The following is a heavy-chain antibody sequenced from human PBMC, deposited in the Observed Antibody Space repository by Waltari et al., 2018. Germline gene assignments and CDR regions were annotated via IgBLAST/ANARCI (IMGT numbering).Heavy chain of an antibody. CDR2: ISWNSGRL. Sequence: EVQLVESGGGLVQPGGSPRLSGITSGFIFNNHDMSWVRQGPGKGLVWVSGISWNSGRLEYAESVRGRFTISRDNAKNALYLEMNSLTSEDTGLYYCAKVYGGRCFDSWGQGALVIVSP. V-gene: IGHV3-9*01. CDR3: AKVYGGRCFDS. D-gene: IGHD1-26*01. CDR1: GFIFNNHD. J-gene: IGHJ4*02.